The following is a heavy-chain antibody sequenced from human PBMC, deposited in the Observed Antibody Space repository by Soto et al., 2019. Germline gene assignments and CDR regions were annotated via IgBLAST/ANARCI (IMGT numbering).Heavy chain of an antibody. CDR3: AKDMRSSCWNYFDY. Sequence: EVQLVESGGGLVQPGRSLRLSCAASGFTFDDYAMHWVRQAPGKGLEWVSGISWNSGSIGYADSVKGRFTISRDNAKNSLYLQMNSLRAEDTALYYCAKDMRSSCWNYFDYWGQGTLVTVSS. D-gene: IGHD6-19*01. CDR1: GFTFDDYA. J-gene: IGHJ4*02. CDR2: ISWNSGSI. V-gene: IGHV3-9*01.